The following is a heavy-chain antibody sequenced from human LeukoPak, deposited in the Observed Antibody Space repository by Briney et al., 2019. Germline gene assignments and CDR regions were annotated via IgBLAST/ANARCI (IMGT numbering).Heavy chain of an antibody. J-gene: IGHJ4*02. Sequence: GGSLRLSCAASGFNFSSYAMSWVRQAPGKGLEWVSAIGGSGSSTYYADSVKGRFTISRDNSNNTLYLQMNSQRAEDTAVYYCAKDQSGYCTGGSCSAFDYWGQGTLVTVSS. CDR1: GFNFSSYA. CDR2: IGGSGSST. CDR3: AKDQSGYCTGGSCSAFDY. D-gene: IGHD2-15*01. V-gene: IGHV3-23*01.